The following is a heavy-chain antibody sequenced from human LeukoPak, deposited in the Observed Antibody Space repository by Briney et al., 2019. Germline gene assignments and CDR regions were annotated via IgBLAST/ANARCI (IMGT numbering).Heavy chain of an antibody. J-gene: IGHJ4*02. V-gene: IGHV1-2*02. CDR3: ARSSTSDIMITFGGVIALDY. CDR1: GYTFTGYY. D-gene: IGHD3-16*02. CDR2: INPNSGGT. Sequence: GASVKVSCKASGYTFTGYYMHWVRQAPGQGLEWMGWINPNSGGTNYAQKFQGRVTMTRDTSISTAYMELSRLRSDDTAVYYCARSSTSDIMITFGGVIALDYWGQGTLVTVSS.